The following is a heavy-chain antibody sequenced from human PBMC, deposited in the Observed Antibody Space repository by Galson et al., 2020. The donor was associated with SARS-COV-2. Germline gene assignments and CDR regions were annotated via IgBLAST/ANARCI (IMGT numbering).Heavy chain of an antibody. J-gene: IGHJ4*02. CDR1: GFSFNNYG. CDR2: INGNGGGT. Sequence: GGSLRLSCAASGFSFNNYGIYWVRQAPGKGLEWVSAINGNGGGTFYADSVRGRFTISRDNSNNVLLLQMNRLRPDDTAVYYCVKDRGDYADYDSWGRGTLVTVAS. CDR3: VKDRGDYADYDS. D-gene: IGHD3-10*01. V-gene: IGHV3-23*01.